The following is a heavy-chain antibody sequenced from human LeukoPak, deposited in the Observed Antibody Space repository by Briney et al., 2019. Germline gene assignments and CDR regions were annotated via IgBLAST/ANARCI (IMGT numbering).Heavy chain of an antibody. CDR1: GGSIRSSSYS. D-gene: IGHD6-13*01. Sequence: SETLSLTCTVSGGSIRSSSYSWGWIRQPPGTGLEWIGSIYYSGTTYYNPSLKRRVTISVDTSKNQFTLKVSSVTAADTAVYYCARLYSSREYYFDYWGQGTLVTVSS. V-gene: IGHV4-39*01. CDR3: ARLYSSREYYFDY. CDR2: IYYSGTT. J-gene: IGHJ4*02.